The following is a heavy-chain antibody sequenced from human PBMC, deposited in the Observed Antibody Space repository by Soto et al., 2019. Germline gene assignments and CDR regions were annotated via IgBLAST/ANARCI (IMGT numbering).Heavy chain of an antibody. D-gene: IGHD1-26*01. Sequence: QVQMVESGGGVVLSGRSLRLSCATSGFNFRSYGIHWVRQAPGKGLEWGGIIWYDGSNKYYADSVKGRFTSSRDDSKNTEYLQMDRLRVEDTAIYYCARDNRVGSYFFDYWGQGSLVTVSS. J-gene: IGHJ4*02. CDR3: ARDNRVGSYFFDY. CDR2: IWYDGSNK. V-gene: IGHV3-33*01. CDR1: GFNFRSYG.